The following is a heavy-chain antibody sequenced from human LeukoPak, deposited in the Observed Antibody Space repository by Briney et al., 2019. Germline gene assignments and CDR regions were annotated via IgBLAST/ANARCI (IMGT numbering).Heavy chain of an antibody. D-gene: IGHD2-21*02. J-gene: IGHJ4*02. CDR1: GFTFSSYA. V-gene: IGHV3-23*01. Sequence: GGSLRLSCAASGFTFSSYAMSWVRQAPGKGLEWVSAISGSGGSTYYADSVKGRFTISRDNAKNSLYLQMNSLRAEDTAVYYCARGTAVVTARQGNDYWGQGTLVTVSS. CDR3: ARGTAVVTARQGNDY. CDR2: ISGSGGST.